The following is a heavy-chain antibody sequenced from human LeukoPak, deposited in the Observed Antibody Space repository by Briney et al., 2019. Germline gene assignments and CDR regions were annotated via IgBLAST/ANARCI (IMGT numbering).Heavy chain of an antibody. J-gene: IGHJ5*02. Sequence: PSETLSLTCTVSGGSISSSSYYWGWIRQPPGKGLEWIGSIYYSGSTYYNPSLKSRVTISVDTSKNQFSLKLSSVTAADTAVYYCARHPRGWNLWFDPWGQGTLVTVSS. CDR1: GGSISSSSYY. CDR2: IYYSGST. D-gene: IGHD1-1*01. V-gene: IGHV4-39*01. CDR3: ARHPRGWNLWFDP.